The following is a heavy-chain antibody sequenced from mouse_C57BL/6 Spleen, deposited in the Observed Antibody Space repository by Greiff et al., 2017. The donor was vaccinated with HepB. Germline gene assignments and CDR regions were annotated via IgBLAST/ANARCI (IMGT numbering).Heavy chain of an antibody. D-gene: IGHD2-4*01. CDR3: ARRYYDYDGAWFAY. V-gene: IGHV1-52*01. J-gene: IGHJ3*01. CDR1: GYTFTSYW. Sequence: VQLQQPGAELVRPGSSVKLSCKASGYTFTSYWMHWVKQRPIQGLEWIGNIDPSDSETHYNQKFKDKATLTVDKSSSTAYMQLSSLTSEDSAVYDCARRYYDYDGAWFAYWGQGTLVTVSA. CDR2: IDPSDSET.